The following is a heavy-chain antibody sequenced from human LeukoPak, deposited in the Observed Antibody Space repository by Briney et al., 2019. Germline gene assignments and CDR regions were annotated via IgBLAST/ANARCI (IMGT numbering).Heavy chain of an antibody. Sequence: PGGSLRLFCAASGFTFSSYSMNWVRHARGKGLEWVSSISSSSSYIYYADSVKGRFTISRDNAKNSLYPQMNSVRAEDTAVYYCARSKGEIDYWGQGTLVTVSS. D-gene: IGHD3-10*01. CDR2: ISSSSSYI. CDR1: GFTFSSYS. CDR3: ARSKGEIDY. V-gene: IGHV3-21*01. J-gene: IGHJ4*02.